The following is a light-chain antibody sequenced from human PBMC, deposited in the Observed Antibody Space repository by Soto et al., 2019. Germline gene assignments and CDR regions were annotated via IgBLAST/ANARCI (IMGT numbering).Light chain of an antibody. CDR3: QQSFNLPRT. J-gene: IGKJ1*01. CDR2: AAS. V-gene: IGKV1-39*01. CDR1: QSLSSS. Sequence: DIQMTQSPPSLSASVGETITITCRSSQSLSSSLDWFQHSPGQPPQLLLFAASNLPAGVPHRFSGSGSGTYFTLTIRSLQPEDFATYYCQQSFNLPRTFGPGTKVDIK.